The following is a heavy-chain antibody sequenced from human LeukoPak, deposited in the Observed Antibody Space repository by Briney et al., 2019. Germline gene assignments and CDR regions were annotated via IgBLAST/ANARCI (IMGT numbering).Heavy chain of an antibody. Sequence: GGSLRLSCSAPGFTFSSYGMNWVRQAPGKGLEWVANINRGGSEKYYVDSVKGRFTISRDNAKNSLYLEMNSLRAEDTAVYYCLRENHDSGWSFDYWGQGTLVTVSS. J-gene: IGHJ4*02. CDR3: LRENHDSGWSFDY. CDR1: GFTFSSYG. CDR2: INRGGSEK. D-gene: IGHD3-22*01. V-gene: IGHV3-7*01.